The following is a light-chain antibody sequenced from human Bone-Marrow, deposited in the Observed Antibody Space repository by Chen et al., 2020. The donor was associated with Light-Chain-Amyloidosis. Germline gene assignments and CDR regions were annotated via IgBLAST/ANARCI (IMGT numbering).Light chain of an antibody. CDR1: NIGSTI. Sequence: SYVLTQPSSVSVTPGQMATIACGGNNIGSTIVHWYQQTPGQATLLVVYDDSDRPSGIPERLSGSNSGNTATLTISRVEAGDEADYYCQVWDRSSDRPVFGGGTKLTVL. CDR3: QVWDRSSDRPV. CDR2: DDS. V-gene: IGLV3-21*02. J-gene: IGLJ3*02.